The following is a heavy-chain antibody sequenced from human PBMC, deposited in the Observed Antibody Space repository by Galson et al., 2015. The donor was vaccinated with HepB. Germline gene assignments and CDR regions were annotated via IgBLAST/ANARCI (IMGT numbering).Heavy chain of an antibody. Sequence: SVKVSCKASGYTFTSYGISWVRQAPGQGLEWMGWISAYNGNTNYAQKLQGRVTMTTDTSTSTAYMELRSLRSDDTAVYYCARGPQYGIAAAGTPDYWGQGTLVTVSS. CDR3: ARGPQYGIAAAGTPDY. J-gene: IGHJ4*02. CDR1: GYTFTSYG. D-gene: IGHD6-13*01. CDR2: ISAYNGNT. V-gene: IGHV1-18*01.